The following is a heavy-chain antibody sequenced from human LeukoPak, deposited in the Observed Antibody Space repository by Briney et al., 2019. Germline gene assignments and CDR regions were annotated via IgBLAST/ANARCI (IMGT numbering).Heavy chain of an antibody. D-gene: IGHD3-3*01. CDR1: GYTFTGYY. Sequence: ASVKVSCKASGYTFTGYYMHWVRQAPGQGLEWMGWINPNSGGTNYAQKFQGRVTMTRDTSISTAYMELSRLRSDDTAVYYCARDPIFGVVKGWFDPWGQGTLVTASS. V-gene: IGHV1-2*02. CDR3: ARDPIFGVVKGWFDP. CDR2: INPNSGGT. J-gene: IGHJ5*02.